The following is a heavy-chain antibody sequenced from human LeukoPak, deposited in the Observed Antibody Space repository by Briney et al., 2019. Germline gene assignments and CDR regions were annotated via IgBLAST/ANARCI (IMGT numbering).Heavy chain of an antibody. D-gene: IGHD5-24*01. CDR1: GYTFTSYY. J-gene: IGHJ3*02. CDR3: AREMAGPDAFDI. V-gene: IGHV1-46*01. CDR2: INPSGGST. Sequence: ASVKVSCKASGYTFTSYYMHWVRQAPGQGLVWMGIINPSGGSTSYAQKFQGRVTMTRDTSTSTVYMELSSLRSEDTAVYYCAREMAGPDAFDIWGQGTMVTVSS.